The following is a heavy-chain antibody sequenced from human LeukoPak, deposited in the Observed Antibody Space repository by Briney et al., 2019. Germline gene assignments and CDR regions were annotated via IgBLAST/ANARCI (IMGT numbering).Heavy chain of an antibody. CDR2: INPNSGGT. CDR1: GYTFTGYY. Sequence: ASVKVSCKASGYTFTGYYMHRVRQAPGQGLEWMRWINPNSGGTNYAQKFQGRVTMTRDTSISTAYMELSRLRSDDTAAYYCARIVREATNPKNLLARWFDPWGQGTLVTVSS. J-gene: IGHJ5*02. V-gene: IGHV1-2*02. CDR3: ARIVREATNPKNLLARWFDP. D-gene: IGHD5-12*01.